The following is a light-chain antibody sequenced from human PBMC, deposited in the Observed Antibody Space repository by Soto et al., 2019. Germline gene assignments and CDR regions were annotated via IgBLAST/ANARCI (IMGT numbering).Light chain of an antibody. Sequence: QLVLTQPPSASASLGASVKLTCTLSSGHNSYAIAWHQQQPEKGPRYLMKLNSDGSHSKGDGIPDRFSGSSSGAEPYLTISSLQSEDEADYYCQTWSTDIRVFGGGTKLTVL. V-gene: IGLV4-69*01. CDR2: LNSDGSH. J-gene: IGLJ3*02. CDR1: SGHNSYA. CDR3: QTWSTDIRV.